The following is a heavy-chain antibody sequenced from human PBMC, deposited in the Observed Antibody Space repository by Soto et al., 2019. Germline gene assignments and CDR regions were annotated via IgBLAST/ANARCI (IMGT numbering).Heavy chain of an antibody. J-gene: IGHJ4*02. Sequence: QVQLVQSGAEVKKPGASVKVSCKASGYTFTSYAIHWVRQAPGQRLEWMGRINTAKDNTKYSQKFQGRVTITRDTAASTVYMELSSLRSEDTAVYYCARGSSWSYFDYWGQGTLVTVSS. CDR2: INTAKDNT. D-gene: IGHD6-13*01. CDR3: ARGSSWSYFDY. V-gene: IGHV1-3*04. CDR1: GYTFTSYA.